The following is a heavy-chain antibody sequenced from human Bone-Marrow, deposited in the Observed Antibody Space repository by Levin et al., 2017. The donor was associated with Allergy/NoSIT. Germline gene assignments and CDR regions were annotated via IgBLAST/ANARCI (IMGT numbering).Heavy chain of an antibody. CDR2: IIPIFGTA. J-gene: IGHJ4*02. V-gene: IGHV1-69*13. D-gene: IGHD5-24*01. CDR3: ARERGDGYNPLDY. Sequence: ASVKVSCKASGGTFSSYAISWVRQAPGQGLEWMGGIIPIFGTANYAQKFQGRVTITADESTSTAYMELSSLRSEDTAVYYCARERGDGYNPLDYWGQGTLVTVSS. CDR1: GGTFSSYA.